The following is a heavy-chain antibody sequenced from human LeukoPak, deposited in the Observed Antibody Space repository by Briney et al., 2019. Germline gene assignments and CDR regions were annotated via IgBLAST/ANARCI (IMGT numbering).Heavy chain of an antibody. D-gene: IGHD5-24*01. Sequence: GGSLRLSCAASGFTFSSYWMSWVRQAPGKGLEWVANIKQDGSEKYYADSVKGRFTISRDNSKNTLYLQMNSLRAEDTAVYYCARDEMATIYYYYYGMDVWGQGTTVTVSS. CDR2: IKQDGSEK. J-gene: IGHJ6*02. CDR3: ARDEMATIYYYYYGMDV. V-gene: IGHV3-7*01. CDR1: GFTFSSYW.